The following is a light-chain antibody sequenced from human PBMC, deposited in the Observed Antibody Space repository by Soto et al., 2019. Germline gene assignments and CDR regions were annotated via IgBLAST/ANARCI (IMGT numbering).Light chain of an antibody. J-gene: IGLJ1*01. CDR1: SSDVGGYNY. CDR2: DVS. Sequence: QSIVSEPGSECGSLSQSTTISCTGTSSDVGGYNYVSWYQQHPGKAPKLMIYDVSNWPSGVSNRFSGSKSGNTASLTISGLQAEDEADYYCSSYTNSSPFVFGTGTKVTVL. V-gene: IGLV2-14*01. CDR3: SSYTNSSPFV.